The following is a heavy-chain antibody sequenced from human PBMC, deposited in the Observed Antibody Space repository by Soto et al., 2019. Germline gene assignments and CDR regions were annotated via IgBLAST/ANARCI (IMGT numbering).Heavy chain of an antibody. CDR3: ASSGGTCYSAGCYYYAMDV. CDR1: GFTFSNFY. Sequence: QVQLVESGGGLVKPGGSLRLSCAASGFTFSNFYMSWVRQAPGKGLEWVSYISGTSHDTNYADSVKGRFTISRDNAKNSLHLQMHSLRAEDTALYYCASSGGTCYSAGCYYYAMDVWGQGTTVAVSS. CDR2: ISGTSHDT. J-gene: IGHJ6*02. V-gene: IGHV3-11*05. D-gene: IGHD2-15*01.